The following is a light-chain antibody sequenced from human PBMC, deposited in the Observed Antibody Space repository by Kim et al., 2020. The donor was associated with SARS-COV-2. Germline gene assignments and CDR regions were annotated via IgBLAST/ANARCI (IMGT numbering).Light chain of an antibody. CDR1: SLRSYY. CDR3: NSRDTSGNHLYV. Sequence: SSELTQDPAVSVALGQTVRITCQGYSLRSYYASWYQQKPGQAPVLVIYGKNNRPSGIPDRFSGSSSGNTASLTITGAQAEDEADYYCNSRDTSGNHLYVFGTGTKVTAL. CDR2: GKN. J-gene: IGLJ1*01. V-gene: IGLV3-19*01.